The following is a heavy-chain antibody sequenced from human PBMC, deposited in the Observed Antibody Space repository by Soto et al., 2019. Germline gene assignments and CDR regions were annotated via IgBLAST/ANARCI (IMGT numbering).Heavy chain of an antibody. CDR3: PRGGDYYNGLDV. CDR2: ISAFNGQP. V-gene: IGHV1-18*01. J-gene: IGHJ6*02. D-gene: IGHD3-16*01. Sequence: QVQLVQSGDEVKKPGASVKVSCRASGYTFTSYGFSWVRQAPGQGLEWMGWISAFNGQPNYIQKVQGRVTLTTEASTSTAYMELRSLRSDDTPVYYCPRGGDYYNGLDVWCQGTTVTISS. CDR1: GYTFTSYG.